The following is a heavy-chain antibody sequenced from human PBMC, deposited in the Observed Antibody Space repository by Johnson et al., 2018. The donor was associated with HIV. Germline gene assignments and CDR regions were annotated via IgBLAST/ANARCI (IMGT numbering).Heavy chain of an antibody. CDR1: RFTFTSYC. CDR3: ARQLKYYYDSSGYYYLSSAAFDI. J-gene: IGHJ3*02. Sequence: LPLVVSVGGLVQPGGSLRLSCAASRFTFTSYCMHFVRQAPGMVLVSLSRIHSSVSSTSYAYSVNCRFTISRAHATNTLYLQMNSLRAEDTAVYYCARQLKYYYDSSGYYYLSSAAFDIWGQGTMVTVSS. CDR2: IHSSVSST. D-gene: IGHD3-22*01. V-gene: IGHV3-74*02.